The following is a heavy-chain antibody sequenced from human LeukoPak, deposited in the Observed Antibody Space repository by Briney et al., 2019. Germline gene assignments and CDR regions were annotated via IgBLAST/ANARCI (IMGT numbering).Heavy chain of an antibody. CDR2: TYYRSKWYN. J-gene: IGHJ4*02. CDR1: GDIVSSDSAA. V-gene: IGHV6-1*01. CDR3: ARARYYFDY. Sequence: SQTLSLTCAVSGDIVSSDSAAWSWIRQSPSRGLEWLGRTYYRSKWYNQYAPSVKSRITINPDTSKNQFSLQLNSVTADDTAVYYCARARYYFDYWGQGTLVTVSS.